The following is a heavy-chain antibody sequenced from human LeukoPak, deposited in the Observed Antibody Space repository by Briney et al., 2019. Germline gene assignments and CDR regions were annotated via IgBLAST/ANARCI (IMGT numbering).Heavy chain of an antibody. D-gene: IGHD3-10*01. Sequence: SETLSLTCAVDGGSFSGYYWSWIRQPPGKGLEWIGEINHSGSTNYNPSLKSRVTISVDTSKNQFSLKLSSVTAADTAVYYCARDGFARAPWAFDIWGQGTMVTVSS. CDR1: GGSFSGYY. V-gene: IGHV4-34*01. J-gene: IGHJ3*02. CDR3: ARDGFARAPWAFDI. CDR2: INHSGST.